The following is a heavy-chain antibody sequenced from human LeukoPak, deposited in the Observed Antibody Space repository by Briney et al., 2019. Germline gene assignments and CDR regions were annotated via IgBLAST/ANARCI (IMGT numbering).Heavy chain of an antibody. CDR3: ARDTHSSSWYGRNDAFDI. CDR2: ISSSSSYI. Sequence: GGSLRLSCAASGFTFSSYSMNWVRQAPGKGLEWVSSISSSSSYIYYADSVKGRFTISRDNAKNSLYLQMNSLRAEDTAVYYCARDTHSSSWYGRNDAFDIWGQGTMVTVSS. D-gene: IGHD6-13*01. J-gene: IGHJ3*02. CDR1: GFTFSSYS. V-gene: IGHV3-21*01.